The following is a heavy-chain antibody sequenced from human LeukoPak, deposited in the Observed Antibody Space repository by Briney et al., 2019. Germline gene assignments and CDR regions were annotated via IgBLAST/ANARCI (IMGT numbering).Heavy chain of an antibody. Sequence: GGSLRLSSAASGFAFGTYAMTWVRQAPGKGLDWVSSMSPTGNTFYYADSVKGRFTISRDNSKNTVYLQMNSLRADDTAVYYCAKQGSDTSPKYHDSWGQGAPVTVSS. D-gene: IGHD2-2*01. V-gene: IGHV3-23*01. CDR3: AKQGSDTSPKYHDS. J-gene: IGHJ4*02. CDR1: GFAFGTYA. CDR2: MSPTGNTF.